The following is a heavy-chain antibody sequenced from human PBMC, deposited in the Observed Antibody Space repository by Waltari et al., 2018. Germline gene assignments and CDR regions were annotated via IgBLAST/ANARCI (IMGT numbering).Heavy chain of an antibody. V-gene: IGHV4-39*01. CDR3: ATYIGASVGTAAFDV. CDR1: GVSITSTRHY. J-gene: IGHJ3*01. CDR2: VSYSGTT. D-gene: IGHD5-12*01. Sequence: QLQLQASGPRLVRPSDTLSPICRVSGVSITSTRHYWAWIRQSPGQGLEWIGTVSYSGTTYISPSLKSRVSVSRDTSKNQVSLILGSVTAADMAVYYCATYIGASVGTAAFDVWGQGTMVTVSS.